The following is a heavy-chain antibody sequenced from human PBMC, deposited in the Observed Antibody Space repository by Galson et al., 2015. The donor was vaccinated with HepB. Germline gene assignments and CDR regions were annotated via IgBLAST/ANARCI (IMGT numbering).Heavy chain of an antibody. CDR3: TREVNGALGYFDL. V-gene: IGHV3-30*09. Sequence: SLRLSCAASGFSFSTYSMHWVRQAPGKGLEWVAFISSDGSHKYYADSVKGRFAISRDYSNHLYLQMDSLTVEDTAIYFCTREVNGALGYFDLWGQGTLVTVSS. J-gene: IGHJ4*02. D-gene: IGHD7-27*01. CDR1: GFSFSTYS. CDR2: ISSDGSHK.